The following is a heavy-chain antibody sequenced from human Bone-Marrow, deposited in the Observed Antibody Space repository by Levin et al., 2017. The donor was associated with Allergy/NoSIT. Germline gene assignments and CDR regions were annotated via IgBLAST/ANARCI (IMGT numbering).Heavy chain of an antibody. V-gene: IGHV3-33*01. D-gene: IGHD3-9*01. CDR2: IWYDGSNK. J-gene: IGHJ6*02. CDR3: ARDRDDILGYYYYGMDV. CDR1: GFTFSSYG. Sequence: GESLKISCAASGFTFSSYGMHWVRQAPGKGLEWVAVIWYDGSNKYYADSVKGRFTISRDNSKNTLYLQMNSLRAEDTAVYYCARDRDDILGYYYYGMDVWGQGTTVTVSS.